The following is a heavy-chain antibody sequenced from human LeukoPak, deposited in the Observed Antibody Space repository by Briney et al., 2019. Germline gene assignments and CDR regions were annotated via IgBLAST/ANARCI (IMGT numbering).Heavy chain of an antibody. D-gene: IGHD2-2*01. V-gene: IGHV3-7*01. Sequence: PGGSLRLSCAASGFTFSSYWMSWVRQAPGKGLEWVANIKQDGIERYYVGSVKGRFTISRDNAKNSLYLQMNSLRAEDTAVYYCARRRCTSTSCFADYWGQGTLVTVSS. CDR3: ARRRCTSTSCFADY. CDR1: GFTFSSYW. CDR2: IKQDGIER. J-gene: IGHJ4*02.